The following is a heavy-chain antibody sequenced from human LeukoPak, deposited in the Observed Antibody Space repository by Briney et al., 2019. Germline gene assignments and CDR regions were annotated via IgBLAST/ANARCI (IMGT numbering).Heavy chain of an antibody. CDR3: ARQNVDTAIQYYYYKDV. D-gene: IGHD5-18*01. Sequence: SETLSLTCAVAGYSITSGYSWGWIRQPPGKGLEWIGSIYHSGSTYYNPSLKSRGTISVDTSKNQFSLKMRSVTAADTGVYYSARQNVDTAIQYYYYKDVWGKGTSVTVSS. J-gene: IGHJ6*03. CDR2: IYHSGST. V-gene: IGHV4-38-2*01. CDR1: GYSITSGYS.